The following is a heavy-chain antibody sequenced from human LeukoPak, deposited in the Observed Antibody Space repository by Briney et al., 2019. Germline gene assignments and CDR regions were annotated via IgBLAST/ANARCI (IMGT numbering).Heavy chain of an antibody. J-gene: IGHJ3*02. Sequence: GGSLRLSCAASGFTFSSYWMSWVRQAPGKGLEYVSGISRDGGTADYANSVKGRFTISRDNSKNTLYLQMGSLRAEDMAVYYCAREDRDRDAFDIWGQGTMVTVSS. CDR2: ISRDGGTA. V-gene: IGHV3-64*01. CDR1: GFTFSSYW. D-gene: IGHD5-24*01. CDR3: AREDRDRDAFDI.